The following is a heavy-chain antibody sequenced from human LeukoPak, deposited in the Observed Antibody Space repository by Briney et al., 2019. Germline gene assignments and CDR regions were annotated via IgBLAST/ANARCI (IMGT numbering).Heavy chain of an antibody. Sequence: SETLSLTCAVYGGSFSGYYWSWIRQPPGKGLEWIGYIYYSGSTTYNPSLKSRVTISVDTSKNQFSLKLSSATAADTAVYYCAGDLVLAGGSYPDHWGQGTLVTVSS. CDR1: GGSFSGYY. V-gene: IGHV4-59*01. D-gene: IGHD1-26*01. CDR3: AGDLVLAGGSYPDH. J-gene: IGHJ4*02. CDR2: IYYSGST.